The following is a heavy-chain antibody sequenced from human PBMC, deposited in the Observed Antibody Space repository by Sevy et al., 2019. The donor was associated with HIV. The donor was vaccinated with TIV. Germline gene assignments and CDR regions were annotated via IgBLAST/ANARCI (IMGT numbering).Heavy chain of an antibody. CDR2: ISSSSSYI. CDR3: XXXXXXXXXXPFYMDV. Sequence: GGSLRLSCAASGFTFSSYSMNWVRQAPGKGLEWVSSISSSSSYIYYADSVKGRFTISRDNAKNSLYLQMNSLRAADXXXXXXXXXXXXXXXXPFYMDVWGKGTTVTVSS. J-gene: IGHJ6*03. V-gene: IGHV3-21*01. CDR1: GFTFSSYS.